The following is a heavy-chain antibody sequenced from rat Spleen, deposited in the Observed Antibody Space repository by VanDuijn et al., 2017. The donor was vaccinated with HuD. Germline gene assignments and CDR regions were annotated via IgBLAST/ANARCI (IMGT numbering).Heavy chain of an antibody. D-gene: IGHD1-12*03. J-gene: IGHJ2*01. CDR2: INKDGSIT. Sequence: EVKLVESGGGLVQPGRSLKLSCAASGFNFNDHWMVWVRQAPGKGLEWIGEINKDGSITNYTPSLRDKFTISRDNAQNTLYLQMSKLGSEDTAIYFCAREGYYDGYYHDYWGQGVMVTVSS. V-gene: IGHV4-2*01. CDR1: GFNFNDHW. CDR3: AREGYYDGYYHDY.